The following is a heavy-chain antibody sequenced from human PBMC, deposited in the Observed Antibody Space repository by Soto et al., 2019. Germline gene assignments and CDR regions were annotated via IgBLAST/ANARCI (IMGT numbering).Heavy chain of an antibody. CDR2: VYYRGRS. J-gene: IGHJ4*02. Sequence: SETLSLTCTASCGSVTNSSYYWGWIRQSPGKGLEWIGSVYYRGRSYSKSSVKSRVTISVDTSKNRFSLSLNSATASDTAVYFCVSQRTTVPTQAYFDYWGPGALVTVSS. D-gene: IGHD4-17*01. V-gene: IGHV4-39*01. CDR3: VSQRTTVPTQAYFDY. CDR1: CGSVTNSSYY.